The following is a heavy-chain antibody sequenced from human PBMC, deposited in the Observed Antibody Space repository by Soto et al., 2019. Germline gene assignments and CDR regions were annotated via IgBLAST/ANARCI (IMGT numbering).Heavy chain of an antibody. D-gene: IGHD2-15*01. CDR1: GYTFTNFG. V-gene: IGHV1-18*01. Sequence: QVHLVQSGAEVKKPGASVKVSCTASGYTFTNFGISWVRQAPGQGLEWMGWISAYNGNTNYAQKFQGRVSMTTDTSASTAYMEVRRLRSDDPALCYCTRGETPTDYWDQGTLVTVSS. CDR2: ISAYNGNT. J-gene: IGHJ4*02. CDR3: TRGETPTDY.